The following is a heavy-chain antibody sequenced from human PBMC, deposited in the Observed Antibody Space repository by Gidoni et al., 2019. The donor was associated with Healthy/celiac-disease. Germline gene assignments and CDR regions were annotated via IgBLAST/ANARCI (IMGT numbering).Heavy chain of an antibody. CDR2: IYYSGST. D-gene: IGHD2-15*01. CDR3: ARAVVVVAATPPLGFDY. CDR1: GGSISSVGYY. J-gene: IGHJ4*02. Sequence: QVQLQESGPGLAKPSQTLSLTCTVSGGSISSVGYYWGWIRQHPGTGLEWIGYIYYSGSTYYNPSLKSRVTISVDTSKNQFSLKLSSVTAADTAVYYCARAVVVVAATPPLGFDYWGQGTLVTVSS. V-gene: IGHV4-31*03.